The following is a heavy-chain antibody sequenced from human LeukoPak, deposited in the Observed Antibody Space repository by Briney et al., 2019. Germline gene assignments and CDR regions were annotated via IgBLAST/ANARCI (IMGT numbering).Heavy chain of an antibody. CDR1: GGSISRGDYY. D-gene: IGHD4-17*01. CDR2: IYHSGST. J-gene: IGHJ6*02. V-gene: IGHV4-30-4*01. Sequence: SETLSLTCTVSGGSISRGDYYWSWIRQPPGKGLEWIGYIYHSGSTSYNPSLKSRVAMSVDTSKNQFSLKLNSVTAADTAVYYCARDRGGVTTSSYGMDVWGQGTTVTVS. CDR3: ARDRGGVTTSSYGMDV.